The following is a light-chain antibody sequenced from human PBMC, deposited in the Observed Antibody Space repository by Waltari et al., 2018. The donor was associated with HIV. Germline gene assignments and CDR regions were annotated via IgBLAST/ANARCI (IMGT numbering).Light chain of an antibody. CDR2: YKSDSDK. Sequence: QAVLTHPSSLPASPGASASRPCPLRSGFNVRTSRIFWYQQKPGSPPQYLLRYKSDSDKQQGSGGPRRFSGSKDASANAGILIIAGLQSEDEADYYCMIWHSSAWVFGGGTKLTVL. CDR1: SGFNVRTSR. V-gene: IGLV5-45*03. CDR3: MIWHSSAWV. J-gene: IGLJ3*02.